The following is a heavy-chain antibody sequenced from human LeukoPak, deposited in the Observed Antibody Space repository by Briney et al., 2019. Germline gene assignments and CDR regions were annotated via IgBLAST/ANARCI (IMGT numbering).Heavy chain of an antibody. Sequence: SETLSLTCTVSGVSISSYYWSWIRQPPGKGLEWIGYIYYSGSTNYNPSLKSRVTISVDTSKNQFSLKLSSVTAADTAVYYCARYRGIFGVVIIRGGYFDYWGQGTLVTVSS. V-gene: IGHV4-59*01. J-gene: IGHJ4*02. CDR3: ARYRGIFGVVIIRGGYFDY. D-gene: IGHD3-3*01. CDR1: GVSISSYY. CDR2: IYYSGST.